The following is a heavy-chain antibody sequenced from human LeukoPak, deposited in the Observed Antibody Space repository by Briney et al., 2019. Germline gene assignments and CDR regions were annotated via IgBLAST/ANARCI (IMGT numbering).Heavy chain of an antibody. CDR1: GGTFSTYA. J-gene: IGHJ5*02. CDR2: ISAFTGDT. D-gene: IGHD1-1*01. Sequence: GSSVKVSCKASGGTFSTYAINWVRQAPGQGLEWMGWISAFTGDTNYAQKFQGRVTMTTDTSTDTAYMEMRSLRSDDTAVYFCAREATGRAFDPWGQGTLVTVSS. V-gene: IGHV1-18*01. CDR3: AREATGRAFDP.